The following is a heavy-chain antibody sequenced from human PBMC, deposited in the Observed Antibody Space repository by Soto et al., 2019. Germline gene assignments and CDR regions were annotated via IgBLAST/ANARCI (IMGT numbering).Heavy chain of an antibody. V-gene: IGHV3-23*01. CDR3: VKVYSSGSYCHDD. CDR1: GLTFSSYA. D-gene: IGHD3-22*01. J-gene: IGHJ4*01. Sequence: PGGSLRLSCAASGLTFSSYAMGWVRQTPGKGLEWFSAISARGDSTYYEDSVKGRFTISRDNSRNTLFLQMNSLRAEDTAVYTCVKVYSSGSYCHDDWGQGTVVTVSS. CDR2: ISARGDST.